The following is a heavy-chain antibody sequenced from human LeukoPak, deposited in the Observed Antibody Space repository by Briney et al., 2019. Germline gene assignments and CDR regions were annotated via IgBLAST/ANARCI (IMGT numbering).Heavy chain of an antibody. D-gene: IGHD3-22*01. CDR3: AKSFLTMIVVVTEYYFDY. Sequence: GGSLRHSCAASGFTFSSYAMSWVRQAPGKGLEWVSAISGSGGSTYYADSVKGRFTISRDNSKNTLYLQMNSLRAEDTAVYYCAKSFLTMIVVVTEYYFDYWGQGTLVTVSS. V-gene: IGHV3-23*01. CDR1: GFTFSSYA. CDR2: ISGSGGST. J-gene: IGHJ4*02.